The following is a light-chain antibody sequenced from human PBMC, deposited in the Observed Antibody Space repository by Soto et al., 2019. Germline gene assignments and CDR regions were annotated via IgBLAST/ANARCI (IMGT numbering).Light chain of an antibody. V-gene: IGKV2-28*01. CDR1: QSLLYSNGYIY. Sequence: DVVLTQSPLSLPVTPGEPASISCRSSQSLLYSNGYIYLDWYVQKPGQSPQLLIFWGSNRASGVPDRFSGSVSGTDFTLSISRVEADDVGVYYCMQSRRIPRTFGGGTKVEIK. CDR2: WGS. J-gene: IGKJ4*01. CDR3: MQSRRIPRT.